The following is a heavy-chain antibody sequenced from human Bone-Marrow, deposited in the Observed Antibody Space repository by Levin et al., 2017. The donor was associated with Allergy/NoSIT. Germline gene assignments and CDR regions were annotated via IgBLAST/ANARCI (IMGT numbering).Heavy chain of an antibody. J-gene: IGHJ4*02. Sequence: GGSLRLSCAASGFIFSDYAMTWVRQVPGKGLEWVSSITGSGVSTYYADSVKGRFTISRDNSNNTLHLHMNTLRAEDTALYYCAKAISAVAPVSYFDYWGQGTLVTASS. CDR1: GFIFSDYA. D-gene: IGHD3-3*01. CDR3: AKAISAVAPVSYFDY. CDR2: ITGSGVST. V-gene: IGHV3-23*01.